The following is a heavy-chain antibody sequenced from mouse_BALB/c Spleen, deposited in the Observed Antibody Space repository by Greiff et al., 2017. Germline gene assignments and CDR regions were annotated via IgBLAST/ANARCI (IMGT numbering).Heavy chain of an antibody. CDR2: INPYNDGT. J-gene: IGHJ4*01. CDR1: GYTFTSYV. V-gene: IGHV1-14*01. D-gene: IGHD1-1*01. CDR3: GYVSSYYAMDY. Sequence: VQLQQSGPELVKPGASVKMSCKASGYTFTSYVMHWVKQKPGQGLEWIGYINPYNDGTKYNEKFKGKATLTSDKSSSTAYMELSSLTSEDSAVYYCGYVSSYYAMDYWGQGTSVTVSS.